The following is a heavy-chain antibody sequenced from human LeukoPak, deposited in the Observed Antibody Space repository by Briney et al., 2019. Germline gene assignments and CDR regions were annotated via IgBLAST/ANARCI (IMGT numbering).Heavy chain of an antibody. V-gene: IGHV4-59*01. Sequence: SETLSLTCTVTGDSISSYYWSWVRQPPGKGLEWVGYIYYSVRTNYNPSLKSRVTISVDTSKNQFSLNLYSVTAADTAVYYCTSDYGDAFVSGGHGTMVTVSS. D-gene: IGHD4-17*01. CDR3: TSDYGDAFVS. CDR2: IYYSVRT. J-gene: IGHJ3*02. CDR1: GDSISSYY.